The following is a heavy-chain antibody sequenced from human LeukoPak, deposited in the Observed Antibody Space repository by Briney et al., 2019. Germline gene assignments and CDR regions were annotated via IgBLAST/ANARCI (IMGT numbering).Heavy chain of an antibody. J-gene: IGHJ5*02. V-gene: IGHV4-59*11. D-gene: IGHD3-10*01. CDR2: IYPGGSI. Sequence: SETLSLTCTVTGASITGHHWSWIRQPPGKGLECIGYIYPGGSIDYSPSLKSRASISGDSSKNLLSLNLTSVTAADTAMYYCVKVGYGSGTWGWFDPWGQGTPVSVPA. CDR1: GASITGHH. CDR3: VKVGYGSGTWGWFDP.